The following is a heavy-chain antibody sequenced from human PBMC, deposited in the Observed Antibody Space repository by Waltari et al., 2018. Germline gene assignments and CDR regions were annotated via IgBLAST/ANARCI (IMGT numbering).Heavy chain of an antibody. CDR1: GGTFSSSA. Sequence: QVQLVQSGAEVKKPGSSVKVSCKASGGTFSSSAISWVRQAPGQGLGWMGGIIPIFGTANYAQKFQGRVTITADESTSTAYMELSSLRSEDTAVYYCARGGYSGYDYPPDYWGQGTLVTVSS. V-gene: IGHV1-69*01. CDR3: ARGGYSGYDYPPDY. D-gene: IGHD5-12*01. J-gene: IGHJ4*02. CDR2: IIPIFGTA.